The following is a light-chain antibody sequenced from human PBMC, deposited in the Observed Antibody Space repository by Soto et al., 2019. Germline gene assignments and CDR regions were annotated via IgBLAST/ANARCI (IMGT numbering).Light chain of an antibody. CDR2: GAS. J-gene: IGKJ1*01. CDR1: QSGGSSY. Sequence: IVLTQSPGTLSLSLGERATLSCTASQSGGSSYVAWYQQKPGEPPRLLISGASTRAPGIPDRFSGSGSGTDFTLTISRLEPEDFAVYYCQQYDSSPEWTFGQGTKVDIK. CDR3: QQYDSSPEWT. V-gene: IGKV3-20*01.